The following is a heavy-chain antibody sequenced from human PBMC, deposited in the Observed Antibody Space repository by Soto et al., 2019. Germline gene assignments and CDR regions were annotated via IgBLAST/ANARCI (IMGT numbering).Heavy chain of an antibody. CDR1: GGTFSSYT. Sequence: GASVKVSCKASGGTFSSYTISWVRQAPGQGLEWMGRIIPILGIANYAQKFQGRVTITADKSTSTAYMELSSLRSEDTAVYYCARDLSGSGYSGAHWGQGTLVTVSS. CDR3: ARDLSGSGYSGAH. CDR2: IIPILGIA. J-gene: IGHJ4*02. D-gene: IGHD5-12*01. V-gene: IGHV1-69*04.